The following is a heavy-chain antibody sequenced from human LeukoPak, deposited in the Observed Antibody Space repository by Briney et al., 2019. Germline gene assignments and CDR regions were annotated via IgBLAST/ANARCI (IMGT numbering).Heavy chain of an antibody. V-gene: IGHV3-11*04. Sequence: SDYYWGWIRQAPGKGLEWVSYITSSGSTIYYADSVKGRFTISRDNAKNSLYLQMNSLRAEDTAVYYCARGEVVTASLPDFYYYYMDVWGKGTTVTISS. CDR1: SDYY. CDR2: ITSSGSTI. D-gene: IGHD2-15*01. J-gene: IGHJ6*03. CDR3: ARGEVVTASLPDFYYYYMDV.